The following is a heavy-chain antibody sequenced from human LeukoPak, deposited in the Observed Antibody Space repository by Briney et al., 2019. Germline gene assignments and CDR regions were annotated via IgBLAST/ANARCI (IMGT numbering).Heavy chain of an antibody. J-gene: IGHJ4*02. Sequence: GRSLRLSWAASGFTVDEYAMDWVRQAPGKGLERVSGGSWDSGSIGYADSVKRRFTISRDHAKNSLYLQMNSLRAEDTALYYCAKDMGYYSDSSGYLAPYFDYWGQGTLVTVSS. CDR2: GSWDSGSI. V-gene: IGHV3-9*01. D-gene: IGHD3-22*01. CDR3: AKDMGYYSDSSGYLAPYFDY. CDR1: GFTVDEYA.